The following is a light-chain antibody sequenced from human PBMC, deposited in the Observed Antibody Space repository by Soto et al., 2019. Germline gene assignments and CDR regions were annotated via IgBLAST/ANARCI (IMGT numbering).Light chain of an antibody. CDR1: SSDVGGYNY. V-gene: IGLV2-14*01. CDR2: EVT. CDR3: SSYTSSSTVI. J-gene: IGLJ2*01. Sequence: QSALTQPASVSGSPGQSITISCTGTSSDVGGYNYVSWYQQDPGKAPKLMIYEVTNRPSGVSNRFSGSKSGNTASLTISELRADDEADYYCSSYTSSSTVIFGGETKLTVL.